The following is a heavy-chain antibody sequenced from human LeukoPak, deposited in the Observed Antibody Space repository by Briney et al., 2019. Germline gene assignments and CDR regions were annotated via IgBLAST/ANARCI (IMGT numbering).Heavy chain of an antibody. V-gene: IGHV4-61*02. D-gene: IGHD2-2*01. J-gene: IGHJ4*02. CDR2: IYTSGST. Sequence: SQTLSLTCTVSGGSISSGSYYWSWIRQPAGKGLEWIGRIYTSGSTNYNPSLKSRVTISVDTSKNQFSLKLSSVTAADTAVYYCARKLGRYCSSTSCAQGIDYWGQGTLVTVSS. CDR3: ARKLGRYCSSTSCAQGIDY. CDR1: GGSISSGSYY.